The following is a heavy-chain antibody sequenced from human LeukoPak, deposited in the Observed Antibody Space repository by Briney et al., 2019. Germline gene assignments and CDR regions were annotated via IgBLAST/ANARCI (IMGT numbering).Heavy chain of an antibody. J-gene: IGHJ4*02. CDR3: ARDQYSGRFDY. Sequence: SETLSLTCTVSGGSITNYYWSWIRQPPGKGLEGVGYVYYSGNPGYNASLKSRVTISIDTSKNQFSLKLSSVTAADTAVYYCARDQYSGRFDYWGQGTLVTVSS. CDR1: GGSITNYY. D-gene: IGHD1-26*01. V-gene: IGHV4-59*01. CDR2: VYYSGNP.